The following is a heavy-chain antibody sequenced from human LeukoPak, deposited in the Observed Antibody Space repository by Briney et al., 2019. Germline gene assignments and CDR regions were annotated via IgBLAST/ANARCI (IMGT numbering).Heavy chain of an antibody. J-gene: IGHJ4*02. CDR2: ISGSGGST. D-gene: IGHD3-9*01. CDR3: AKASYYDILTGRDGYFDY. V-gene: IGHV3-23*01. Sequence: GGSLRLSCAASXFTFSTYSMSWVRQAPGKGLEWVSDISGSGGSTYYADSVKGRFTISRDNSKNTLYLQMNSLRAEDTAVYYCAKASYYDILTGRDGYFDYWGQGTLVTVSS. CDR1: XFTFSTYS.